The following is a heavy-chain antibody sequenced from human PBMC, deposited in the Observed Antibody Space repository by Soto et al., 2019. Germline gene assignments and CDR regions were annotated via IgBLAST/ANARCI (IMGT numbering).Heavy chain of an antibody. D-gene: IGHD6-13*01. CDR1: GDSVSSNSAA. CDR3: AREDRQLALPRWYYYGMDV. J-gene: IGHJ6*02. CDR2: TYYRSKWYN. Sequence: QVQLQQSGPGLVKPSQTLSLTCAISGDSVSSNSAAWNWIRQSPSRGLEWLGRTYYRSKWYNDYAVSVKSRITINPDTSKNQFSLQLNAVTPEDTAVYYCAREDRQLALPRWYYYGMDVWGQGTTVTVSS. V-gene: IGHV6-1*01.